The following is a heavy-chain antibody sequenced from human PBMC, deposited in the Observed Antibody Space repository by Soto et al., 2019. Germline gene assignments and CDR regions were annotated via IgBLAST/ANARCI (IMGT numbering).Heavy chain of an antibody. J-gene: IGHJ4*02. CDR3: ARNREAAAVALYYFDY. D-gene: IGHD6-19*01. CDR1: GGSVSSGSYY. CDR2: IYYSGST. V-gene: IGHV4-61*01. Sequence: SETLSLTCTGSGGSVSSGSYYWSWIRQPPGKGLEWIGYIYYSGSTNYNPSLKSRVTISVDTSKNQFSLKLSSVTAADTAVYYCARNREAAAVALYYFDYWGQGTLVTVSS.